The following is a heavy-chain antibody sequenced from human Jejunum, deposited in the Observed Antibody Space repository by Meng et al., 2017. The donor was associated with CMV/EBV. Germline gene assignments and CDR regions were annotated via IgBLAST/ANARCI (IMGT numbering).Heavy chain of an antibody. CDR3: ARESGSYYWFDP. V-gene: IGHV4-4*07. CDR1: AGSISGYY. J-gene: IGHJ5*02. D-gene: IGHD1-26*01. Sequence: QVQLQEAGPGLVTSSETLSLTCFVSAGSISGYYWSWIRQPAGKGLEWIGRIYTSGSTHYNPSLKSRLTMSVDLSNNQISLKLRSVTAADTAVYYCARESGSYYWFDPWGQGTLVTVSS. CDR2: IYTSGST.